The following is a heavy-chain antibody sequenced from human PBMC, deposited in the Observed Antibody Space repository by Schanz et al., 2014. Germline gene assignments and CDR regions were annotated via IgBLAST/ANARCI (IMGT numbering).Heavy chain of an antibody. Sequence: QVQLQESGPGLAKPSETLSLTCTVSGGSISHYYWNWIRQVPGKGLEWIGYVHYSGITSYNPSLASRVSISLDTSKSQVSLKLNSVIAADTALYYCARDKTFGARSGALDIWGQGTMVTVSS. CDR3: ARDKTFGARSGALDI. V-gene: IGHV4-59*01. CDR1: GGSISHYY. D-gene: IGHD3-16*01. J-gene: IGHJ3*02. CDR2: VHYSGIT.